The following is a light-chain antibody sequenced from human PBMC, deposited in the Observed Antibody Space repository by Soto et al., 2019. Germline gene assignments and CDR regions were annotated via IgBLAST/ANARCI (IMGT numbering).Light chain of an antibody. CDR3: QQYNSWPIT. Sequence: IVMTQSPPTLSVSPGERATLSCRASQRVSSNVAWYQQKPGQAPRLLLYGASARATGVPARSSGSGSGTEFTLTISGLQSEDFAVYYCQQYNSWPITFGQGTRLEIK. J-gene: IGKJ5*01. CDR2: GAS. V-gene: IGKV3-15*01. CDR1: QRVSSN.